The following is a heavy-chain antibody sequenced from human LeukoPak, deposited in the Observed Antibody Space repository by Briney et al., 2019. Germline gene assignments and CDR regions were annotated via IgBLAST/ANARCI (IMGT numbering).Heavy chain of an antibody. CDR1: GFTFSNFW. CDR2: IKYDESEK. Sequence: GGSLRLSCAASGFTFSNFWMGWVRQAPGKGLEWVASIKYDESEKHYVDSVKGRFTISRDNAKNSLYLQMNSLRGDDTAVYFCTRVTTNGYFEYWGQGSLVTVSS. D-gene: IGHD1-1*01. CDR3: TRVTTNGYFEY. V-gene: IGHV3-7*04. J-gene: IGHJ4*02.